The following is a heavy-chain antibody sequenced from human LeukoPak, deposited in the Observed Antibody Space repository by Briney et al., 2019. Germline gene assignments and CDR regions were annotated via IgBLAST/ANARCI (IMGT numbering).Heavy chain of an antibody. J-gene: IGHJ4*02. CDR2: MNPNSGNT. V-gene: IGHV1-8*01. D-gene: IGHD2-2*01. CDR1: GYTFTSYD. CDR3: ARGFRYCSSTSCYPPAIYYFDY. Sequence: ASVKVSCKASGYTFTSYDINWVRQATGQGLEWMGWMNPNSGNTGYAQKFQGKVTMTRNTSISTAYMELSSLRSEVTAVYYCARGFRYCSSTSCYPPAIYYFDYWGQGTLVTVSS.